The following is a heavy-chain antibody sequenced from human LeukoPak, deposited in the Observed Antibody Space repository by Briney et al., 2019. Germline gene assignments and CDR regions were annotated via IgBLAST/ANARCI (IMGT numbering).Heavy chain of an antibody. CDR2: ISYDGSNK. J-gene: IGHJ4*02. CDR1: GYSFTSHY. Sequence: SCKASGYSFTSHYMHWVRQAPGKGLEWVAVISYDGSNKYYADSVKGRFTISRDNSKNTLYLQMNSLRAEDTAVYYCARVMGRYCSSTSCYVDYWGQGTLVTVSS. D-gene: IGHD2-2*01. V-gene: IGHV3-30*19. CDR3: ARVMGRYCSSTSCYVDY.